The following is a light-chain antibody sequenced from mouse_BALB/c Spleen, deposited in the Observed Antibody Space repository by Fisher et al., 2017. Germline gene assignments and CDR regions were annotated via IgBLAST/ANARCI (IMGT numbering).Light chain of an antibody. V-gene: IGKV4-68*01. CDR3: QQWSSNPLT. CDR2: GTS. CDR1: SSVSY. J-gene: IGKJ5*01. Sequence: IVLTQSPAIMSASPGEKVTMTCSASSSVSYMYRYQQKPGSSPKPWIYGTSNLASGVPARFSGSGSGNSYSLTISSMEGEDAATYYCQQWSSNPLTFGAGTKLELK.